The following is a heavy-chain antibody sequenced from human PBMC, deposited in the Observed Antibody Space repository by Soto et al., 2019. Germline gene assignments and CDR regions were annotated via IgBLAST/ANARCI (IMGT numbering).Heavy chain of an antibody. D-gene: IGHD3-10*01. V-gene: IGHV1-69*06. CDR3: ARGTPTEF. CDR1: GVTFRNYA. CDR2: IIPMFGTP. Sequence: GASVKVSCKASGVTFRNYAIDWVRQAPGQGFEWLGGIIPMFGTPYYAQKFQDRVTITADISTTTAYMELSSLISDDTAVYYCARGTPTEFWGQGSMVTVSS. J-gene: IGHJ4*02.